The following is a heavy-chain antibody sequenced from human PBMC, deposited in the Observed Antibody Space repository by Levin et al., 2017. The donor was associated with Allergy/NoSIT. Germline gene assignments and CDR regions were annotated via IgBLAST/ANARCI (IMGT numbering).Heavy chain of an antibody. D-gene: IGHD3-10*01. Sequence: GESLKISCKASGYTFTSSGISWVRQAPGQGLEWMGWISPYNGDTNYAQKFQGRVTMATDTSTTTVNMELRSLRYDDTAVYYCARDRRGRPLPHSDYWGQGTLVTVSS. CDR3: ARDRRGRPLPHSDY. J-gene: IGHJ4*02. CDR2: ISPYNGDT. CDR1: GYTFTSSG. V-gene: IGHV1-18*01.